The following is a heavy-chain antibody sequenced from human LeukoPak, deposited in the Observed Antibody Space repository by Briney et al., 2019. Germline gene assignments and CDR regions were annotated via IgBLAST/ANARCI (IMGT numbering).Heavy chain of an antibody. D-gene: IGHD1-26*01. J-gene: IGHJ4*02. V-gene: IGHV3-21*01. CDR1: GFTFSTYN. CDR3: AKANSGSYPGYFDY. Sequence: GGSLRLSCEASGFTFSTYNMNWVRQAPGKRLGWVSSITSSSSYAFYADSVKGRFTISRDNSKNTLYLQMNSLRAEDTAVYYCAKANSGSYPGYFDYWGQGTLVTVSS. CDR2: ITSSSSYA.